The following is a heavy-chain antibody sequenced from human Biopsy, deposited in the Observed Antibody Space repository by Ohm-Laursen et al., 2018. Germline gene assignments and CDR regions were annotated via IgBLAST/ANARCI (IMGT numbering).Heavy chain of an antibody. CDR3: ATKLTGYFHH. CDR1: GGTFSNYG. V-gene: IGHV1-69*06. J-gene: IGHJ1*01. CDR2: NIPILGTG. Sequence: SSVKVSCKAPGGTFSNYGVNWVRQAPGQGLEWLGGNIPILGTGNYAQKFQDRVTVAAGTSTSTATMELRSLRSDDTAVYYCATKLTGYFHHWGQGTLVIVSS. D-gene: IGHD3-9*01.